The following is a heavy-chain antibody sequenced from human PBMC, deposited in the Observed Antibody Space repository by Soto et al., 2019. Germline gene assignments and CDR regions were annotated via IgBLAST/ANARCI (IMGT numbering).Heavy chain of an antibody. V-gene: IGHV1-58*01. D-gene: IGHD5-12*01. CDR1: GFTFTSSA. J-gene: IGHJ6*02. CDR3: AARDGYKSYYYYGMDV. Sequence: SVKVSCKASGFTFTSSAVQWVRHARGQRLEWIGWIVVGSGNTNYAQKFQERVTITRDMSTSTAYMELSSLRSEDTAVYYCAARDGYKSYYYYGMDVWGQGTTVTVSS. CDR2: IVVGSGNT.